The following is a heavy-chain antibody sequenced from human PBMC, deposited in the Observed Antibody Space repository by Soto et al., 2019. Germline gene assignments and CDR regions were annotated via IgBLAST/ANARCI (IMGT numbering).Heavy chain of an antibody. J-gene: IGHJ6*02. CDR1: GGSVSSGSYY. CDR3: ARSYGLGSYPVPPPFVYYYYGMDV. V-gene: IGHV4-61*01. D-gene: IGHD3-10*01. CDR2: IYYSGST. Sequence: QVQLQESGPGLVKPSETLSLTCTVSGGSVSSGSYYWSWIRQPPGKGLEWIGYIYYSGSTNYNPSLKSRVTISVDTSKNQFSLKLSSVTAADTAVYYCARSYGLGSYPVPPPFVYYYYGMDVWGQGTTVTVSS.